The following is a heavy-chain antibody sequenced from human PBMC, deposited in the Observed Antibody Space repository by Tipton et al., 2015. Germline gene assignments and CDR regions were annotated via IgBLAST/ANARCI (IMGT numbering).Heavy chain of an antibody. CDR3: ARSHYESAGSHYFDY. D-gene: IGHD3-22*01. Sequence: TLSLTCTVSGGSISTFYWSWIRQPAGKGLQWIGRVNINESPNYNPSLKSRVTISVDTSKKQFSLKLSSVTAADTAIYYCARSHYESAGSHYFDYWGQGTLVTVSS. CDR1: GGSISTFY. V-gene: IGHV4-4*07. J-gene: IGHJ4*02. CDR2: VNINESP.